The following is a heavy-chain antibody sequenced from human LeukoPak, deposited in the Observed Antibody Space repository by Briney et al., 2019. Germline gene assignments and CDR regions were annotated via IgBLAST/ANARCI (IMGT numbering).Heavy chain of an antibody. Sequence: PSETLSLTCTVSDGSISSRTYYWGWVRQPPGKGLEWIGNINYTRSTYYNPSLKSRVTISVDTSKNQFSLKLSSATAADTAVYYCARSGVFSGYDGFDIWGQGTMVTVCS. J-gene: IGHJ3*02. CDR2: INYTRST. CDR3: ARSGVFSGYDGFDI. V-gene: IGHV4-39*01. D-gene: IGHD3-9*01. CDR1: DGSISSRTYY.